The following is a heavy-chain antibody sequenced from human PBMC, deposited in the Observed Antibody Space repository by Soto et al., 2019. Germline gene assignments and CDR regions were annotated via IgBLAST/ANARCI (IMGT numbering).Heavy chain of an antibody. D-gene: IGHD3-22*01. J-gene: IGHJ3*02. CDR1: GFTFSSYE. V-gene: IGHV3-48*03. Sequence: LRLSCAASGFTFSSYEMNWVRQAPGKGLEWVSYISSSGSTIYYADSVKGRFTISRDNAKNSLYLQMNSLRAEDTAVYYCAGSRYYYDSSGPRDAFDIWGQGTMVTVSS. CDR2: ISSSGSTI. CDR3: AGSRYYYDSSGPRDAFDI.